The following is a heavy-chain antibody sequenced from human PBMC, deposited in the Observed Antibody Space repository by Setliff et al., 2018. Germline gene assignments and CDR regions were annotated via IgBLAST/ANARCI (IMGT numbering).Heavy chain of an antibody. Sequence: ASVKVSCKASGYTFTSYDINWVRQATGQGLKWMGWMNPNSGNTGYAQKFQGRVTMTRNISISTAYMDLSSLRFEDTAVYYCARAQSWSGGPYYFDNWGQGTLVTVSS. V-gene: IGHV1-8*02. CDR2: MNPNSGNT. J-gene: IGHJ4*02. CDR3: ARAQSWSGGPYYFDN. D-gene: IGHD3-3*01. CDR1: GYTFTSYD.